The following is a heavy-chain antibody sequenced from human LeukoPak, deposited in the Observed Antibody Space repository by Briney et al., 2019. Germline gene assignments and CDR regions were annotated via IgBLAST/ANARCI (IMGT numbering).Heavy chain of an antibody. V-gene: IGHV3-30-3*01. J-gene: IGHJ5*02. CDR2: ISYDGSNK. Sequence: PGGSLRLSCAASGFTFSSYAMHWVRQAPGKGLEWVAVISYDGSNKYYADSVKGRFTISRDNAKNTLYLQMNSLRAEDSAVYYCARSCSAGSCLPAWGQGTLVIVSS. CDR1: GFTFSSYA. CDR3: ARSCSAGSCLPA. D-gene: IGHD2-15*01.